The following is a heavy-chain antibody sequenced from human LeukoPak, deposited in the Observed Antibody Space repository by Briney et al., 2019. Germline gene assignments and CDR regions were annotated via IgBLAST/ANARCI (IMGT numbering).Heavy chain of an antibody. CDR3: AREGLYSRAGAFDI. CDR1: GGSISSSSYY. J-gene: IGHJ3*02. CDR2: IYYSGST. V-gene: IGHV4-61*01. D-gene: IGHD6-13*01. Sequence: SETLSLTCTVSGGSISSSSYYWSWIRQPPGKGLEWIGYIYYSGSTNYNPSLKSRVTISVDTSKNQFSLKLSSVTAADTAVYYCAREGLYSRAGAFDIWGQGTMVTVSS.